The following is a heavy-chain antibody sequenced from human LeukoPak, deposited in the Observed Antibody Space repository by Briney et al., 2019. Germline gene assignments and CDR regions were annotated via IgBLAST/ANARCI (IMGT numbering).Heavy chain of an antibody. CDR2: IIPILGMA. CDR1: GGTFSSDA. D-gene: IGHD3-3*01. CDR3: ARDRFPGPDTWFVP. J-gene: IGHJ5*02. Sequence: ASVNLSCKASGGTFSSDAISWVRQAAGQVLEWMGRIIPILGMANYAQKFQGRVTITARKSTSPAYMELSSMRSEDTAVYHCARDRFPGPDTWFVPWGQGTLVTVSS. V-gene: IGHV1-69*04.